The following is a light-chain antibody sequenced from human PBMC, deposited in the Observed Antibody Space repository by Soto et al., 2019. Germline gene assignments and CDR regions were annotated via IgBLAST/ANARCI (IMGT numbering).Light chain of an antibody. J-gene: IGKJ5*01. Sequence: DIQMTQSPSSLSASVGDRVTITCRASQDISVYLAWYQQKPGKVPKLLIYSASTLQSGVPSRFSGSGSGTYFTLTISSLQPEDVATYYCQKFNTAPLTVGQGTRLEIK. V-gene: IGKV1-27*01. CDR2: SAS. CDR3: QKFNTAPLT. CDR1: QDISVY.